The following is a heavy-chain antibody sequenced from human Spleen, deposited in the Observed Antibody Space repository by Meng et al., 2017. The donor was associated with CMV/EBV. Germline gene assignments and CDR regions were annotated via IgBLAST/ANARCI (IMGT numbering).Heavy chain of an antibody. V-gene: IGHV1-24*01. J-gene: IGHJ4*02. D-gene: IGHD2-21*02. CDR3: VTDDLCSGGDCSVAY. CDR2: FDPEDGET. CDR1: RYSLIELS. Sequence: ASVKVSCKVSRYSLIELSMQWVRQAPGKGLEWMGGFDPEDGETIYAQKFQGRVTLTEDTSTNTAYMELRSLKSADTAVYYCVTDDLCSGGDCSVAYWGQGVLVTVSS.